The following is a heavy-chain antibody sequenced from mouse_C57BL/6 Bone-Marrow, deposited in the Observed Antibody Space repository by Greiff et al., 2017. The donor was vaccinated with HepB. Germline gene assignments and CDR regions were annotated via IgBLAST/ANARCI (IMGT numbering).Heavy chain of an antibody. CDR2: IDPSDSYT. CDR1: GYTFTSYW. Sequence: QVQLKQPGAELVMPGASVKLSCKASGYTFTSYWMHWVKQRPGQGLEWIGEIDPSDSYTNYNQKFKGKSTLTVDKSSSTAYMQLSSLTSEDSAVYYCVYYDYDSFAYWGQGTRVTVSA. J-gene: IGHJ3*01. CDR3: VYYDYDSFAY. D-gene: IGHD2-4*01. V-gene: IGHV1-69*01.